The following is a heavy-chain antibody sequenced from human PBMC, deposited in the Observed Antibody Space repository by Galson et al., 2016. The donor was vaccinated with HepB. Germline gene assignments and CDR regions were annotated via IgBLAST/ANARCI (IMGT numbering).Heavy chain of an antibody. V-gene: IGHV3-7*01. CDR2: INGDGGQG. Sequence: LRLSCAVSGFTFSAYWMCWVRQAPGKGLEWVGDINGDGGQGSYVDSVKGRFTISRDNAKDSLYLQVNGLRAEDTAVYYCARGTPLPGIDFWGQGTPVTVS. CDR3: ARGTPLPGIDF. J-gene: IGHJ4*02. CDR1: GFTFSAYW.